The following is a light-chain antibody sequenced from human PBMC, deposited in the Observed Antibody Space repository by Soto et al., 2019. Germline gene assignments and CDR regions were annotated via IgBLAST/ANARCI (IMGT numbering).Light chain of an antibody. CDR2: GAS. J-gene: IGKJ1*01. CDR3: QQYESFSAT. V-gene: IGKV1-9*01. Sequence: DIQLTQSPSFLSASVGDRVTITCRASQGIRDYLAWYQQKPGKAPKLLIFGASTLQSGVPSRFNGSGSGTEFTLTISSLQPEDFATYYCQQYESFSATFGPGTKV. CDR1: QGIRDY.